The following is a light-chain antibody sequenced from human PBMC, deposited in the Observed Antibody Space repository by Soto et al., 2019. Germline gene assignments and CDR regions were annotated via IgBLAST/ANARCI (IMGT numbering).Light chain of an antibody. Sequence: QSALTQPASVSGSPGQSITISCTGTSSDVGSYNLVSWYQQHPGKAPKLMIYDVSNRPSGVSNRFSGSKSGNTASLTISGLQAEDEADYYCSSYTSGSTLVVFGGGTKVTVL. CDR2: DVS. CDR1: SSDVGSYNL. CDR3: SSYTSGSTLVV. J-gene: IGLJ2*01. V-gene: IGLV2-14*02.